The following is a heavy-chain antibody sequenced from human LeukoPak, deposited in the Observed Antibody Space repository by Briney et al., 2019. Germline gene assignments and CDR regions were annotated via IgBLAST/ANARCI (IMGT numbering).Heavy chain of an antibody. J-gene: IGHJ4*02. D-gene: IGHD3-16*01. Sequence: GGSLRLSCAASGFTFDDYAIHWVRQAPGKGLEWVSVISWDGGSTSYADSVKGRFTISRDNSKNSLYLQMNSLRVEDTALYYCAKDSYLRGTVYYFDYWGQGTLVTVSS. V-gene: IGHV3-43D*03. CDR1: GFTFDDYA. CDR3: AKDSYLRGTVYYFDY. CDR2: ISWDGGST.